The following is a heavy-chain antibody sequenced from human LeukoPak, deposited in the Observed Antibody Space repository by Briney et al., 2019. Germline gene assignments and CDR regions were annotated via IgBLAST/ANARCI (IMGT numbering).Heavy chain of an antibody. Sequence: ASVKVSCKASGFTFTGYYFHWVRQAPGQGLEWMGWIKPNSGDTNYAQKFQGRVIMTRDTSISTAYLDLSRVRSDDTAVYYCARDLYGLGSVVDYWGQGTLVTVSS. V-gene: IGHV1-2*02. CDR1: GFTFTGYY. D-gene: IGHD3-10*01. CDR2: IKPNSGDT. J-gene: IGHJ4*02. CDR3: ARDLYGLGSVVDY.